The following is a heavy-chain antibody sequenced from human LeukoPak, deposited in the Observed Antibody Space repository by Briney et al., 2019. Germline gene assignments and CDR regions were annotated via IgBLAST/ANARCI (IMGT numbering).Heavy chain of an antibody. CDR2: FDPEYGET. CDR1: GYTLTELS. CDR3: AIIGQRTVTNSAIWV. Sequence: ASVEVSCKVSGYTLTELSIHWVRQAPGKGLEWMGGFDPEYGETIFAQKLQGRVNMTEDASTDTGYMELSSLRSEDTAVYYCAIIGQRTVTNSAIWVWGQGTLVTVSS. D-gene: IGHD4-17*01. J-gene: IGHJ4*02. V-gene: IGHV1-24*01.